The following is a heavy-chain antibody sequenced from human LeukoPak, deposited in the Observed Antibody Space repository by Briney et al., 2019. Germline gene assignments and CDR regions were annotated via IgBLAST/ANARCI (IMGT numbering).Heavy chain of an antibody. CDR3: ARAPFYYDSSGYPYFDG. CDR2: IGGSGSTT. J-gene: IGHJ4*02. V-gene: IGHV3-23*01. CDR1: GFTFSSYA. Sequence: GGSLRLSCAASGFTFSSYAMHWVRQAPGKGLEWVSAIGGSGSTTYYADSVKGRFTISRDNSKNTLYLQMNSLRAEDTALYYCARAPFYYDSSGYPYFDGWGQGTLVTVSS. D-gene: IGHD3-22*01.